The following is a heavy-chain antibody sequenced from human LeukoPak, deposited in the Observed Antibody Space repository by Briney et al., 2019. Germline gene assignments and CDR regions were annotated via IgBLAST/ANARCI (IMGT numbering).Heavy chain of an antibody. V-gene: IGHV3-21*01. CDR1: GFTFSSYS. Sequence: GGSLRLSCAASGFTFSSYSVNWVRQAPGKGLELVSSISSSSSYIYYADSVKGRFTISRDNAKNSLYLQMNSLRAEDTAVYYCARGPSLYYHDSSGYPYYFDYWGQGTLLTVSS. J-gene: IGHJ4*02. CDR2: ISSSSSYI. CDR3: ARGPSLYYHDSSGYPYYFDY. D-gene: IGHD3-22*01.